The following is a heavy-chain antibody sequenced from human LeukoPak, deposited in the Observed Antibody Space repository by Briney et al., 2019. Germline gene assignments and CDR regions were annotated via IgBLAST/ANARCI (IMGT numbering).Heavy chain of an antibody. D-gene: IGHD6-6*01. V-gene: IGHV3-30*03. Sequence: GGSLRLSCAASGFTFSSYGMHWVRQAPGKGLEWVAVISYDGSNKYYADSVKGRFTISRDNSKNTLYLQMNSLRAEDTAVYYCARALSTAARTTQFDYWGQGTLVTVSS. CDR3: ARALSTAARTTQFDY. CDR1: GFTFSSYG. J-gene: IGHJ4*02. CDR2: ISYDGSNK.